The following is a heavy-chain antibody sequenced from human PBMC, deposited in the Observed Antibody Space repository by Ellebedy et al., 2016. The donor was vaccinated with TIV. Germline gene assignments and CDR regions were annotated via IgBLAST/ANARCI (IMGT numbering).Heavy chain of an antibody. CDR3: ARHPRTMIVVDC. CDR1: GGSISSGGYY. J-gene: IGHJ4*02. Sequence: SETLSLXXTVSGGSISSGGYYWSWIRQHPGKGLEWIGYIYYSGSTYYNPSLKSRVTISVDTSKNQFSLKLSSVTAADTAVYYCARHPRTMIVVDCWGQGTLVTVSS. V-gene: IGHV4-31*03. CDR2: IYYSGST. D-gene: IGHD3-22*01.